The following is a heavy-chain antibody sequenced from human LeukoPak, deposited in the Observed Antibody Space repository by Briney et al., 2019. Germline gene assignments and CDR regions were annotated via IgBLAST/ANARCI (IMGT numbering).Heavy chain of an antibody. CDR2: IKQDGSEK. D-gene: IGHD3-22*01. Sequence: GGSLRLSCAASGFTFSSYWMSWVRQTPGKGLEWVANIKQDGSEKYYVDSVKGRFTISRDNAKNSLYLQMNSLRAEDTAVYYCARDYYDSSGYYDYWGQGTLVTVSS. V-gene: IGHV3-7*01. CDR1: GFTFSSYW. J-gene: IGHJ4*02. CDR3: ARDYYDSSGYYDY.